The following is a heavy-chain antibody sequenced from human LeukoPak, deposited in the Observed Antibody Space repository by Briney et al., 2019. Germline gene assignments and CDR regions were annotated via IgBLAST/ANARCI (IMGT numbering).Heavy chain of an antibody. CDR1: GFTVSSTY. CDR3: ARLPSGDY. V-gene: IGHV3-66*04. J-gene: IGHJ4*02. D-gene: IGHD3-10*01. CDR2: IYSGGNT. Sequence: PGGSLRLSCAASGFTVSSTYMSWVRQAPGKGLEWVPVIYSGGNTYYADAVKGRFTISRDSSKNALYLQINSLRAEDTAVYYCARLPSGDYWGQGTLVTVSS.